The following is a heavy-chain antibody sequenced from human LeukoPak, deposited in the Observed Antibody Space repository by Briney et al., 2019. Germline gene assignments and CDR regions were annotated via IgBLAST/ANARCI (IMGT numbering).Heavy chain of an antibody. CDR2: IYSGGST. J-gene: IGHJ6*03. D-gene: IGHD6-13*01. CDR1: GFTVSSKY. V-gene: IGHV3-66*01. CDR3: ARDESSSWIRVLDYYYLDV. Sequence: GGSLRLSCAASGFTVSSKYMSWVRQAPGKGLEWVSIIYSGGSTYYADSVKGRFTISRDNSKNTLYLKMNSLRAEDTAVYYCARDESSSWIRVLDYYYLDVWGKGTTVTVSS.